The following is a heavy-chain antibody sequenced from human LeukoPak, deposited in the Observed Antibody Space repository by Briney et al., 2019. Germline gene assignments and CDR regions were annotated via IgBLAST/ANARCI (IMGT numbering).Heavy chain of an antibody. CDR1: GYTFTSYD. D-gene: IGHD5-12*01. V-gene: IGHV1-8*01. CDR2: MNPNSGNT. Sequence: GASVKVSCKASGYTFTSYDINWVRQATGQGLEWMGWMNPNSGNTGYAQKFQGRVTMTRNTSISTAYMELSSLRSEDTAVYYCARTTEGYAGGPGYSYYYYMDVWGKGTTVTISS. J-gene: IGHJ6*03. CDR3: ARTTEGYAGGPGYSYYYYMDV.